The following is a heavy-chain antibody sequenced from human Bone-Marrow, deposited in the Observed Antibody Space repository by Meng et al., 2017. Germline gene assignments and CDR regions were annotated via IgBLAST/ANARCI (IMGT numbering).Heavy chain of an antibody. V-gene: IGHV5-51*01. J-gene: IGHJ6*02. Sequence: GESLKISCAASGFTFSSYAMSWVRQAPGKGPEWMGIIYPGDSDTRYSQSVQGQVTISADKSISTAYLQWSSLKASDTAMYYCARQYQQLGTKRATTEGWDTGYGMDVWGQGTTVTVSS. CDR2: IYPGDSDT. D-gene: IGHD6-13*01. CDR1: GFTFSSYA. CDR3: ARQYQQLGTKRATTEGWDTGYGMDV.